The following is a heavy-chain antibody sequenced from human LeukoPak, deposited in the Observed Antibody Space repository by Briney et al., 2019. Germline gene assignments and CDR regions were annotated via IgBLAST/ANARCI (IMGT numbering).Heavy chain of an antibody. V-gene: IGHV3-21*01. J-gene: IGHJ4*02. CDR3: AKYYDSSGYHGYGY. Sequence: GGSLRLSCAASGFTFSSYSRNWVRQAPGKGLEWVSSISSSSSYIYYADSVKGRFTISRDNAKNSLYLQMNSLRAEDTAVYYCAKYYDSSGYHGYGYWGQGTLVTVSS. CDR2: ISSSSSYI. CDR1: GFTFSSYS. D-gene: IGHD3-22*01.